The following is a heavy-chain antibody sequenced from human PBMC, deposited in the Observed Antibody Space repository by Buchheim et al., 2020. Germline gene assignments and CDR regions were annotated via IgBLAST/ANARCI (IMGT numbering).Heavy chain of an antibody. J-gene: IGHJ4*02. CDR2: IYYRGST. CDR3: ARTYNYGPYYFDY. V-gene: IGHV4-59*01. CDR1: GDSISTYY. D-gene: IGHD5-18*01. Sequence: QVQLQESGPGLVKPSETLSLTCTVSGDSISTYYWSWIRQPPGNGLEWIGYIYYRGSTNYNPSLKSRVTISLDMSNNQFSLKLSSVTAADTAVYYCARTYNYGPYYFDYWGQGTL.